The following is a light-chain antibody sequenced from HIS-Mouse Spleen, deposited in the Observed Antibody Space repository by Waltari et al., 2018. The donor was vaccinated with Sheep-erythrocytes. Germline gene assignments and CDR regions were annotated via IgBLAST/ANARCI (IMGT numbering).Light chain of an antibody. CDR2: EGS. Sequence: QSALTQPASVSGSPGQSITISCTGTSSDVGSYNLVSWYQQHPGKAPKLVIYEGSKRTSGFSTRFSGSKSGKTASLTISGLQAEDEADYYCCSYAGSSTPWVFGGGTKLTVL. J-gene: IGLJ3*02. V-gene: IGLV2-23*01. CDR1: SSDVGSYNL. CDR3: CSYAGSSTPWV.